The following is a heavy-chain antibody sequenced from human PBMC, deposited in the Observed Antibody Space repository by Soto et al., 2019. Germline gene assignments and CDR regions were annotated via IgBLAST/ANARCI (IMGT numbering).Heavy chain of an antibody. J-gene: IGHJ4*02. CDR2: IGGSGRDI. D-gene: IGHD2-2*01. V-gene: IGHV3-11*01. Sequence: QVQLVESGGGLVKPGGSLRLSCSTSGFIFTDYFISWIRQAPGKELERVSYIGGSGRDIYYSDSVWGRFTISRDNAENSVDLQRSSLGAEDTALYYCARVIRPAYCNSETYYSYDYLFLGTLVAVS. CDR3: ARVIRPAYCNSETYYSYDY. CDR1: GFIFTDYF.